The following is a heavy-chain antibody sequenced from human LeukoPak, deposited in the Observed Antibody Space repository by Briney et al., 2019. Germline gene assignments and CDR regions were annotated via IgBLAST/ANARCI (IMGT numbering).Heavy chain of an antibody. CDR3: ARFPYFEGFDY. Sequence: SETLSLTCSVSGGSIESYYWSWIRQPPGKGLEFIGYIAASGTTNHNPSLKSRVTLSMDTSKNQFSLKLRPVTAADTAVYFCARFPYFEGFDYWGQGTQVIVSS. D-gene: IGHD3-9*01. V-gene: IGHV4-4*08. J-gene: IGHJ4*02. CDR1: GGSIESYY. CDR2: IAASGTT.